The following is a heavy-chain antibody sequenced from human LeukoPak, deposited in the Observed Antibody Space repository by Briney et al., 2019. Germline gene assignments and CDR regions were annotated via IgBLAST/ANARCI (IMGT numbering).Heavy chain of an antibody. CDR3: ARDESMIADYYFTY. J-gene: IGHJ4*02. CDR1: GLTFSAYA. V-gene: IGHV3-30*04. D-gene: IGHD2-21*01. Sequence: GGSLRLSCAAPGLTFSAYAMHWVRQAPGKGLAWVAVISNDGRDKHYADSVKGRFTISRDNSKNTLYLQMNSLRVEDTAVYYCARDESMIADYYFTYWGQGTLVTVSS. CDR2: ISNDGRDK.